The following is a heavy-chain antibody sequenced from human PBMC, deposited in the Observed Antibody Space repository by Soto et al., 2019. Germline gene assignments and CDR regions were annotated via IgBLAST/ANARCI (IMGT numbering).Heavy chain of an antibody. J-gene: IGHJ5*02. Sequence: PGGSLRLSCAASGFTFRSYAMSWVRQTPGKGLEWVSGISDSGGSTYYADSVKGRFTISRDNSKDTLFLQMNSLRAEDTAVYYCAKEAVAGTLPYNWFDPWGQGTLVTVSS. V-gene: IGHV3-23*01. CDR2: ISDSGGST. D-gene: IGHD6-19*01. CDR1: GFTFRSYA. CDR3: AKEAVAGTLPYNWFDP.